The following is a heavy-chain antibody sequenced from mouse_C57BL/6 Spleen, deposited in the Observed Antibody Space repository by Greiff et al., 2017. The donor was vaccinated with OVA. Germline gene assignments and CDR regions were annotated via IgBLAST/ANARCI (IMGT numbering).Heavy chain of an antibody. V-gene: IGHV1-18*01. CDR2: INPNNGGT. J-gene: IGHJ4*01. CDR1: GYTFTDYN. CDR3: ARSTVVADYYAMDY. D-gene: IGHD1-1*01. Sequence: EVKLMESGPELVKPGASVKIPCKASGYTFTDYNMDWVKQSHGKSLEWIGDINPNNGGTIYNQKFKGKATLTVDKSSSTAYMELRSLTSEDTAVYYCARSTVVADYYAMDYWGQGTSVTVSS.